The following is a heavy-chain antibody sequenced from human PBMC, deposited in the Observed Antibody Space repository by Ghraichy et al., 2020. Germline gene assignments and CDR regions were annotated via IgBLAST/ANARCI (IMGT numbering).Heavy chain of an antibody. J-gene: IGHJ4*02. CDR1: GFSFSLYA. V-gene: IGHV3-23*01. D-gene: IGHD3-10*01. CDR2: LSGGGGDA. CDR3: VKTSQGYFGSGSRFDN. Sequence: AGSLRLSCGASGFSFSLYAMSWVRQAPGKGLEWVASLSGGGGDAYYADSVKGRFTISRDNSESTLYLQMNSLRAEDTALYYCVKTSQGYFGSGSRFDNWGQGTLVTVSS.